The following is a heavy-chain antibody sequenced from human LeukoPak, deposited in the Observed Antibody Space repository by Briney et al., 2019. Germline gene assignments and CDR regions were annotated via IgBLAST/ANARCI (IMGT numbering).Heavy chain of an antibody. CDR1: GCTFSSHC. D-gene: IGHD6-19*01. CDR3: ARVRIAVAVSAFDI. CDR2: IKQDGSEN. J-gene: IGHJ3*02. V-gene: IGHV3-7*01. Sequence: WGSLSLSCEASGCTFSSHCMSWVRQPPGQGLELVANIKQDGSENYYVDSLKGRITLSRDNAKNSLYLQMSILRAADTAVYYCARVRIAVAVSAFDIWGQGTMVTVSS.